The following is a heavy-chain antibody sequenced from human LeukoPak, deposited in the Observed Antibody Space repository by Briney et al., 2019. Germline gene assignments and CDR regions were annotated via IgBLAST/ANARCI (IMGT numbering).Heavy chain of an antibody. V-gene: IGHV3-23*01. Sequence: GGSLRLSCAASGFTFSSYAMNWVRQAPGRGLEWVSGFSGSGGTTYYADSVKGRFTISRDDSKNTLYLQMNSLRAEDTAVYYCANGNRCTSPNCLGYYYFYMDVWGKGTTVTVSS. J-gene: IGHJ6*03. D-gene: IGHD2-8*01. CDR2: FSGSGGTT. CDR3: ANGNRCTSPNCLGYYYFYMDV. CDR1: GFTFSSYA.